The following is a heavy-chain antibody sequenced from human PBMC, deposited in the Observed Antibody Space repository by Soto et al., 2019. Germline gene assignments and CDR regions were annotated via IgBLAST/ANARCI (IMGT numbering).Heavy chain of an antibody. D-gene: IGHD6-25*01. Sequence: QVQLVQSGTEVKKPGASVMISCTASGYTFTDFYMHWVRQAPGQGLEWMGVINPSGGSTDFAQNFQGRVTITRDTSTSTVYMELSSLRSEDTAVYYCARTTIAAASPVQHWGQGTLVTVSS. CDR2: INPSGGST. J-gene: IGHJ1*01. CDR3: ARTTIAAASPVQH. V-gene: IGHV1-46*01. CDR1: GYTFTDFY.